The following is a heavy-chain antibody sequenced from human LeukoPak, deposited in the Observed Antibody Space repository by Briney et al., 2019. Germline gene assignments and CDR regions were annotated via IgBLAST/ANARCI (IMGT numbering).Heavy chain of an antibody. J-gene: IGHJ4*02. D-gene: IGHD6-6*01. CDR2: INPNSGGT. Sequence: ASVKVSCKASGYTFTGYYMHWVRQAPGQGLEWMGWINPNSGGTNYAQKFQGRVTMTRDTSISTAYMELSRLRSDDTAVYYCAREPLARRAIDYWGQGTLVTVPS. CDR1: GYTFTGYY. V-gene: IGHV1-2*02. CDR3: AREPLARRAIDY.